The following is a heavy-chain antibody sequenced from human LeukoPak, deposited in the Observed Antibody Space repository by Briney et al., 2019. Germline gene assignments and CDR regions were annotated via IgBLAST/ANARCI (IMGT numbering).Heavy chain of an antibody. J-gene: IGHJ5*02. V-gene: IGHV3-49*04. CDR1: GFAFSDYA. Sequence: PGRSLRLSCTASGFAFSDYAMSWVRQAPGKGLEWVGFIRNKANGGTADYAASVKGRFAISRDDSKNTLYLQMSSLKTEDTAVYYCSGQGSWGQGTLVTVSS. CDR2: IRNKANGGTA. CDR3: SGQGS.